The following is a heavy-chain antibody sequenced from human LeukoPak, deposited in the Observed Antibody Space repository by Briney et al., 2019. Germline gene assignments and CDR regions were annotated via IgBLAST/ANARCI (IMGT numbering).Heavy chain of an antibody. CDR1: KGSISSGGYY. Sequence: SETLFLTCSVSKGSISSGGYYWSWIRQHPGKGLEWIGYIYYSGRTYSNPSLKSRVTISGDTSKNQFSLKLSSVTAADTAVYYCARGEGYYYDRSGYTNWFDPWGQGTLVTVSS. D-gene: IGHD3-22*01. V-gene: IGHV4-31*03. J-gene: IGHJ5*02. CDR2: IYYSGRT. CDR3: ARGEGYYYDRSGYTNWFDP.